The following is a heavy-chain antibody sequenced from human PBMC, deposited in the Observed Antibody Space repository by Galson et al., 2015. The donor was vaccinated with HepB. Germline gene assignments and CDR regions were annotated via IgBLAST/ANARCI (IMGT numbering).Heavy chain of an antibody. CDR1: GFTFSSTFSDYA. J-gene: IGHJ6*02. Sequence: SLRLSCAASGFTFSSTFSDYAMHWVRLAPGKGLEWVAVISGDGSDKYSSDSVRGRFIISRDKSRNTMYLQMNSLRVEETGVYYCARAREYYYSSGTSPEYFKYGMDVWGRGTTVTVSS. CDR3: ARAREYYYSSGTSPEYFKYGMDV. CDR2: ISGDGSDK. D-gene: IGHD3-10*01. V-gene: IGHV3-30-3*01.